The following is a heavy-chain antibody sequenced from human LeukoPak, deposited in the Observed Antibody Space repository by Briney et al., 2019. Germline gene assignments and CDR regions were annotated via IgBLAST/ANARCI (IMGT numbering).Heavy chain of an antibody. V-gene: IGHV4-30-4*08. Sequence: PSETLSLTCTVSGGSISSGDYYWSWIRQPPGKGLEWIGYIYYSGSTYYNPSLKSRVTISVDTSKNQFSLKLSSVTAADTAVYYCARVIEGLQYYDFWDDAFDIWGQGTMVTVSS. CDR3: ARVIEGLQYYDFWDDAFDI. D-gene: IGHD3-3*01. CDR1: GGSISSGDYY. CDR2: IYYSGST. J-gene: IGHJ3*02.